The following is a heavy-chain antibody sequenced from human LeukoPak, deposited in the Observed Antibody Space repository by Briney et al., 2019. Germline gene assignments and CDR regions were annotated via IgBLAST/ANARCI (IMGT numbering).Heavy chain of an antibody. CDR3: ANLYYYDSTGYEVNAFDI. CDR2: ISYDGGNE. CDR1: GFTFSNYA. Sequence: PGGSLRLSCAASGFTFSNYAMHWVRQAPGKGLEWVAVISYDGGNEYYADSVKGRFAISRDNSKNTLYLQMNSLTAEDTAVYYCANLYYYDSTGYEVNAFDIWGQGTMVTVSS. V-gene: IGHV3-30*18. J-gene: IGHJ3*02. D-gene: IGHD3-22*01.